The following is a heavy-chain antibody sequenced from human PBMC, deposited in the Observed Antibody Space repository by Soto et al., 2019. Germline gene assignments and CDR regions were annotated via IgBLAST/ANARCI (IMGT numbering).Heavy chain of an antibody. J-gene: IGHJ4*02. CDR1: GGSISSGGYY. D-gene: IGHD3-10*01. Sequence: SETLSLTCTVSGGSISSGGYYWSWIRQHPGKGLEWIGYIYYSGSTYYNPSLKSRVTISVDTSKNQFSLKLSSVTAADTAVYYCARAITMVRGVIIIGAYYFDYWGQGTLVTVSS. V-gene: IGHV4-31*03. CDR3: ARAITMVRGVIIIGAYYFDY. CDR2: IYYSGST.